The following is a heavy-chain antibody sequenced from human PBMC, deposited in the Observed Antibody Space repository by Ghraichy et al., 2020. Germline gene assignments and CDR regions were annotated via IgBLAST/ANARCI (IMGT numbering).Heavy chain of an antibody. D-gene: IGHD6-13*01. J-gene: IGHJ6*02. CDR1: GGSISSSSYY. CDR3: ARHSSSSWSRHYYGMDV. Sequence: SQTLSLTCTVSGGSISSSSYYWGWIRQPPGKGLEWIGSIYYSGSTYYNPSLKSRVTISVDTSKNQFSLKLSSVTAADTAVYYCARHSSSSWSRHYYGMDVWGQGTTVTVSS. CDR2: IYYSGST. V-gene: IGHV4-39*01.